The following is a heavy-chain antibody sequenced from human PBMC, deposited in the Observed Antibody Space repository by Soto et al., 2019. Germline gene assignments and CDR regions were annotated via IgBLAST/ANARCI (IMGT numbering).Heavy chain of an antibody. CDR1: GFTFSSYA. V-gene: IGHV3-23*01. CDR3: AKLIRFFEHQFGP. J-gene: IGHJ5*02. D-gene: IGHD3-3*01. Sequence: GGSLRLSCAASGFTFSSYAMSWVRQATVKGLEWVSAISGSGGSTYYADSVKGRYTISRDKSRSRLYLQMNSMRAEHRAVYYCAKLIRFFEHQFGPWGQGTLVT. CDR2: ISGSGGST.